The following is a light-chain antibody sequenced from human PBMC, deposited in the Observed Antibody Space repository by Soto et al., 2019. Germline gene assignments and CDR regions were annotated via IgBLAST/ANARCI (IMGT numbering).Light chain of an antibody. Sequence: DIVMTQSPDSLAVSLGERATINCKSSRSILYNSNNKNYLTWYQQKPGQPPKLLISWASIRESGVPDRFSGSGSGADYTPTISSLRAEDVAVYYCHQYYSAPYPFGQGTKLEIK. CDR1: RSILYNSNNKNY. J-gene: IGKJ2*01. CDR2: WAS. CDR3: HQYYSAPYP. V-gene: IGKV4-1*01.